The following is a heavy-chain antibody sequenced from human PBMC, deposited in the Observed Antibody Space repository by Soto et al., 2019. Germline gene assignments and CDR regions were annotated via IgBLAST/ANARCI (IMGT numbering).Heavy chain of an antibody. V-gene: IGHV3-53*04. D-gene: IGHD1-20*01. Sequence: GGSLRLSCAASGFTVSSNYMSWVRQAPGKGLEWVSVIYSGGSTYYADSVKGRFTISRHNSKNTLYLQMNSLRAEDTAVYYCARDGARITGTQDEYYYYYMDVWGKGTTVTVSS. CDR3: ARDGARITGTQDEYYYYYMDV. CDR1: GFTVSSNY. CDR2: IYSGGST. J-gene: IGHJ6*03.